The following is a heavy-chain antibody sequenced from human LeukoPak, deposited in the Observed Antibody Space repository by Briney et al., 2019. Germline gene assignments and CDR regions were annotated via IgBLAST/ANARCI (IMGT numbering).Heavy chain of an antibody. CDR3: ARDGSSSSPPLDY. Sequence: PGGSLRLSCAASGFTFSDYYMSWIRQAPGKGLEWVSYISSSVSTIYYADSVKGRFTISRDNAKNSLYLQMNSLRAEDTAVYYCARDGSSSSPPLDYWGQGTLVTVSS. CDR2: ISSSVSTI. D-gene: IGHD6-6*01. J-gene: IGHJ4*02. CDR1: GFTFSDYY. V-gene: IGHV3-11*04.